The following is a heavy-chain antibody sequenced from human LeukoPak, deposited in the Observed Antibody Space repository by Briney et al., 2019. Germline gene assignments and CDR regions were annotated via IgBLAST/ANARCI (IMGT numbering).Heavy chain of an antibody. D-gene: IGHD2-15*01. CDR2: IKQDASEK. J-gene: IGHJ4*02. CDR1: GFTFSGYW. Sequence: TGGSLRLSCAASGFTFSGYWMSWVRQAPGKGLEWVATIKQDASEKTYVDSVEGRFTSSRDNAKSSLFLQMDSLRAEDTAVYYCARFGMDAAIDYWGQGTLVTVSS. V-gene: IGHV3-7*01. CDR3: ARFGMDAAIDY.